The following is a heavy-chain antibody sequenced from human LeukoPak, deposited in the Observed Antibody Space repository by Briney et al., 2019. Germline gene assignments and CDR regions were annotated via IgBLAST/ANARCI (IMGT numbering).Heavy chain of an antibody. V-gene: IGHV4-61*09. Sequence: PSETLSLTCTVSGGSISTGSYYWSWIRQPARKGLEWIGHIYTSGSTYYTPSLKSRVTISVDTSKDQFSLKLSSVTAADTAVYYCARVLGYYYYMDVWGKGTTVTVSS. CDR1: GGSISTGSYY. J-gene: IGHJ6*03. CDR3: ARVLGYYYYMDV. CDR2: IYTSGST.